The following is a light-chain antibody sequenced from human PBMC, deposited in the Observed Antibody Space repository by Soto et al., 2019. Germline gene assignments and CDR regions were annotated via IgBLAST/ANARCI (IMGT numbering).Light chain of an antibody. V-gene: IGKV3-20*01. Sequence: EGGLTQSAGTLSLSTGERATLSCRASQSVSSSYLAWYQQKPGQAPRLLIYGASSRATGIPDRFSGSGSGTDFTLTISRLEPEDFAVYYCQQYGSSPPITFGPGTKVDIK. CDR2: GAS. CDR1: QSVSSSY. CDR3: QQYGSSPPIT. J-gene: IGKJ3*01.